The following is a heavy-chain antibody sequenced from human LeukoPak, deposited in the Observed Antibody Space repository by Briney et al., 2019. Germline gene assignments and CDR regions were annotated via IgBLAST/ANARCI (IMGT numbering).Heavy chain of an antibody. J-gene: IGHJ4*02. CDR3: ARDGTQLWIRYYFDY. CDR1: GYTFTSYY. Sequence: ASVTVSCKASGYTFTSYYMHWVRQAPGQGLEWMGIINPSGGSTSYAQKFQGRVTMTRDTSTSTVYMELSSLRSEDTAVYYCARDGTQLWIRYYFDYWGQGTLVTVSS. V-gene: IGHV1-46*01. CDR2: INPSGGST. D-gene: IGHD5-18*01.